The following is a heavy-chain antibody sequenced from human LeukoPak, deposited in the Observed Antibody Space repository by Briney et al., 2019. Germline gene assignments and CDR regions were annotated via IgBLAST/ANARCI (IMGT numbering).Heavy chain of an antibody. CDR2: ISSSSSYI. CDR3: ARWYSGSQYFDY. Sequence: GGSLRLSCAASGFTFSSYSMNWVRQAPGKGREWVSSISSSSSYIYYPDSMKGRFTISRDNAKNSLYLQMNSLRAEDTAVYYCARWYSGSQYFDYWGQGTLVTVSS. J-gene: IGHJ4*02. V-gene: IGHV3-21*01. D-gene: IGHD1-26*01. CDR1: GFTFSSYS.